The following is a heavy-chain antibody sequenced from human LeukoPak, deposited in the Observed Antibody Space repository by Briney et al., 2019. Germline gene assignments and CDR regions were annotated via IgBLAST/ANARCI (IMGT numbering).Heavy chain of an antibody. J-gene: IGHJ4*02. CDR3: AGAETYDSRPFDY. Sequence: SETLSLTCTVSGGSISSGDYYWSWIRQSPGKGLEWIGYIYYTGSTYYNPSLKSRVTISVDTSKNRFSLKLSSVTAADTGVYYCAGAETYDSRPFDYWGQGTLVTVSS. CDR1: GGSISSGDYY. V-gene: IGHV4-30-4*01. CDR2: IYYTGST. D-gene: IGHD3-22*01.